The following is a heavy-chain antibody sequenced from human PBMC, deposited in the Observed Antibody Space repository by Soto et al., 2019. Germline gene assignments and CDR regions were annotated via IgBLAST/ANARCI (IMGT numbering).Heavy chain of an antibody. CDR2: IYHSGST. J-gene: IGHJ4*02. Sequence: ETLSLTRANPSGSISRSNWWSWVRHPPGKGLEWIGEIYHSGSTNYNPSLKSRVTISVDKSKNQFSLKLSSVTAADTAVYYCARSDHYYYDSSGYWDYWGQGTLVTVS. D-gene: IGHD3-22*01. V-gene: IGHV4-4*02. CDR3: ARSDHYYYDSSGYWDY. CDR1: SGSISRSNW.